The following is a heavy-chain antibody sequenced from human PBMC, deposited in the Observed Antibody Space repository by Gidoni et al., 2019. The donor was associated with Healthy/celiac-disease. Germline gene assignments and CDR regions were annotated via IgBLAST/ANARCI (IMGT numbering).Heavy chain of an antibody. D-gene: IGHD2-2*01. CDR1: GGTFSSYA. Sequence: QVQLVQSGAEVKKPGYSVKVSCKASGGTFSSYAIRWVRQAPGQGLEWMGGIIPIFGTANYAQKFQGRVTITADESTSTAYMELSSLRSEDTAVYYCAREVVVPAATHYYYYYGMDVWGQGTTVTVSS. CDR2: IIPIFGTA. V-gene: IGHV1-69*01. CDR3: AREVVVPAATHYYYYYGMDV. J-gene: IGHJ6*02.